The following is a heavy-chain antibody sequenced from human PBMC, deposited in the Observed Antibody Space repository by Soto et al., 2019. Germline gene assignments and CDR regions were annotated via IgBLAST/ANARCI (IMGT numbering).Heavy chain of an antibody. Sequence: QVQLVQSGAEVKKPGASVKVSCKASGYTFTSYGISWVRQAPGQGLEWMGWISAYHGNTNYAQKLQGRVTMTTDTSTSTAYMELRSLISDATAVYYCARGKGYYEYVWGNEVGAVASGGQGTIVTVSS. J-gene: IGHJ3*02. V-gene: IGHV1-18*01. CDR2: ISAYHGNT. CDR1: GYTFTSYG. D-gene: IGHD3-16*01. CDR3: ARGKGYYEYVWGNEVGAVAS.